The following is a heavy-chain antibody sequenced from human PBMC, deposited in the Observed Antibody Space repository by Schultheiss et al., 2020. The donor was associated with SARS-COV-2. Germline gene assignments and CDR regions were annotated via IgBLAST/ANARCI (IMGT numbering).Heavy chain of an antibody. V-gene: IGHV4-39*07. J-gene: IGHJ6*02. CDR2: IYYSGST. CDR1: GGSISSSSYY. Sequence: SETLSLTCTVSGGSISSSSYYWGWIRQPPGKGLEWIGSIYYSGSTYYNPSLKSRVTISVDTSKSQFSLKLKSVTAADTAVYYCARDRNIALVMRYYSMDVWGQGTTVTVSS. CDR3: ARDRNIALVMRYYSMDV. D-gene: IGHD5-18*01.